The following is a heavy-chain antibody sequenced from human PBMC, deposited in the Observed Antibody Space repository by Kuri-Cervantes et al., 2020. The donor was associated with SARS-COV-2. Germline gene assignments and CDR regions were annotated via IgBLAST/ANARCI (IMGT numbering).Heavy chain of an antibody. D-gene: IGHD6-13*01. V-gene: IGHV1-2*02. J-gene: IGHJ5*02. Sequence: ASVKVSCKASGYTFTEYYIHWVRQAPGHGLEWMGWINGNTGGTKYAQKFQGRVTMTRDTSTSTVYMELSSLRSEDTAVYYCARATSSSWEDWFDPWGQGTLVTVSS. CDR1: GYTFTEYY. CDR3: ARATSSSWEDWFDP. CDR2: INGNTGGT.